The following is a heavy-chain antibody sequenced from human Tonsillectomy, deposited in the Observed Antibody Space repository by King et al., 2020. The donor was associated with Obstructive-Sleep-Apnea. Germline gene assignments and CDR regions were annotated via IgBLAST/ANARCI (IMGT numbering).Heavy chain of an antibody. V-gene: IGHV3-73*02. CDR1: GFTFSGSA. Sequence: VQLVESGGGLVQPGGSLTLSCAASGFTFSGSAMHWVRQASGKGLEWVGRIRSKANSYATAYAASVKGRFTISRDDSKNTAYLQMNSLKTEDTAVYYCTRVPEGNWFDPWGQGTLVTVSS. CDR3: TRVPEGNWFDP. CDR2: IRSKANSYAT. J-gene: IGHJ5*02.